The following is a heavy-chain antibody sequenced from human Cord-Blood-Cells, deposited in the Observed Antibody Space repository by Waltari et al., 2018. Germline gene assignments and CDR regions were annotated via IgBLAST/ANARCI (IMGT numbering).Heavy chain of an antibody. Sequence: EVQLVESGGGLIQPGGSLRLSCAASGFTVSSNCMSWVRQAPGKGLEWVSVIYSGGSTYYADSVKGRFTISRDNSKNTLYLQMNSLRAEDTAVYYCARDRSGYDGGMPWGQGTLVTVSS. CDR1: GFTVSSNC. CDR3: ARDRSGYDGGMP. CDR2: IYSGGST. J-gene: IGHJ4*02. D-gene: IGHD5-12*01. V-gene: IGHV3-53*01.